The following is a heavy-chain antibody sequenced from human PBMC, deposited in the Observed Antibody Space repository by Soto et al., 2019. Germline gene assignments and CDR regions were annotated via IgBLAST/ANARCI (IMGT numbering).Heavy chain of an antibody. CDR2: IYYSGST. D-gene: IGHD2-15*01. Sequence: SETLSLTCTVSGGSISSGGYYWSWIRQHPGKGLEWIGYIYYSGSTYYNPSLKSRVTISVDTSKNQFSLKLSSVTAADTAVYYCARDGVVAAHTGDYYYYGMDVWGQGTTVTVSS. J-gene: IGHJ6*02. CDR1: GGSISSGGYY. CDR3: ARDGVVAAHTGDYYYYGMDV. V-gene: IGHV4-31*03.